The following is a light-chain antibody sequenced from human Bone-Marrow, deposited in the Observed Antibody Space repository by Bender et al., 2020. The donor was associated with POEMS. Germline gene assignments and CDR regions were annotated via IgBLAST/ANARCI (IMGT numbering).Light chain of an antibody. CDR3: AGWDDSLSGWV. CDR1: SSDVGGYNY. CDR2: DVS. J-gene: IGLJ3*02. Sequence: QSALTQPASVSGSPGQSITISCTGTSSDVGGYNYVSWYQQHPGKAPKLMIYDVSNRPSGVSNRFSGSKSGTSASLAISGLRSEDEADYYCAGWDDSLSGWVFGGGTKLTVL. V-gene: IGLV2-14*01.